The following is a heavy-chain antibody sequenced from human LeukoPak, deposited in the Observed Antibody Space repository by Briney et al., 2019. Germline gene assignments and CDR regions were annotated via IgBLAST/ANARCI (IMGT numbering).Heavy chain of an antibody. V-gene: IGHV1-3*03. Sequence: PGGSLRLSCAASGYTFTSYAMHWVRQAPGQRLEWMEWINAGNGNTKYSQEFQGRVTITRDTSASTAYMELSSLRSEDMAVYYCARGSGLEWLVFDPWGQGTLVTVSS. D-gene: IGHD3-3*01. CDR1: GYTFTSYA. CDR3: ARGSGLEWLVFDP. J-gene: IGHJ5*02. CDR2: INAGNGNT.